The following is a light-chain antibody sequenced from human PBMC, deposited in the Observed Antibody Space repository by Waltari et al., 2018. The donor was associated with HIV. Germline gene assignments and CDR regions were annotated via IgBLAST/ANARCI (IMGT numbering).Light chain of an antibody. Sequence: DIQMTQSPSSLSAVVGGTVIITCRESQNIKNDLNWYQHQLGKSPRLLIYSASGLQSGAPTSFSGSGSGTEINFTIEGLQSEDSAVYYCQQSHRSPLTFGGGTRVEIK. CDR3: QQSHRSPLT. J-gene: IGKJ4*01. CDR2: SAS. V-gene: IGKV1-39*01. CDR1: QNIKND.